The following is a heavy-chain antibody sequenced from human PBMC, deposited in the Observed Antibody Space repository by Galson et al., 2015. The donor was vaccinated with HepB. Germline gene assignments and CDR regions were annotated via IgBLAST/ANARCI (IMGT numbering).Heavy chain of an antibody. Sequence: SLRLSCAASGFSLSDYWMMWVRQAPGQGLEWVADTNQGGSENYYVDSVRGRFTISRDNAKNSLHLQMNSLRADDTAVYYCVRDDFCNSGRCHAFDSWGQGTLVTVS. CDR3: VRDDFCNSGRCHAFDS. D-gene: IGHD2/OR15-2a*01. J-gene: IGHJ4*02. V-gene: IGHV3-7*01. CDR1: GFSLSDYW. CDR2: TNQGGSEN.